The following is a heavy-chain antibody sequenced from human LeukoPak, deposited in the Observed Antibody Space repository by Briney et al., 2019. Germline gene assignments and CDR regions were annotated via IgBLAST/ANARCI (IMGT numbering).Heavy chain of an antibody. Sequence: ASVKVSCKASGYTFTSNYIHWVRQAPGQGLEWMGMIYPGDGSTSYAQKFQGRVTVTRDTSTSTVHMELSGLRSEDTAVYYCARDQEGFDYWGQGTLVTVSS. J-gene: IGHJ4*02. CDR1: GYTFTSNY. CDR3: ARDQEGFDY. CDR2: IYPGDGST. V-gene: IGHV1-46*01.